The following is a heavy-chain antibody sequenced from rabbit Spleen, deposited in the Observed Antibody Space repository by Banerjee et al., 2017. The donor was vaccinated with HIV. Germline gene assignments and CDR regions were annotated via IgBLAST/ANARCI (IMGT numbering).Heavy chain of an antibody. CDR3: ARLGHADYPYAYGLKL. Sequence: QSLEESGGDLVKPGASLTLTCTASGFSFSGSHYMCWVRQAPGKGLEWIACIYAGGSGTTYYASWAKGRFTISNSSSTTVTLQMTSLTAADTATYFCARLGHADYPYAYGLKLWGPGTLVTVS. CDR1: GFSFSGSHY. V-gene: IGHV1S40*01. CDR2: IYAGGSGTT. D-gene: IGHD6-1*01. J-gene: IGHJ4*01.